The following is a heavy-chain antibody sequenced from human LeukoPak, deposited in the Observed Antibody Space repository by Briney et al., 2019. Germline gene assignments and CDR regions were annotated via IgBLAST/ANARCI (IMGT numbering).Heavy chain of an antibody. CDR3: AREGYYDSSGYYWGSFDY. Sequence: ASVKVSCKASGYTFTSYAMHWVRQAPGQRLEWMGWINAGNGNTKYSQKFQGRVTITRDTSSSTAYMELSSLRSEDTAVYYCAREGYYDSSGYYWGSFDYWGQGTLVTVSS. CDR1: GYTFTSYA. D-gene: IGHD3-22*01. V-gene: IGHV1-3*01. J-gene: IGHJ4*02. CDR2: INAGNGNT.